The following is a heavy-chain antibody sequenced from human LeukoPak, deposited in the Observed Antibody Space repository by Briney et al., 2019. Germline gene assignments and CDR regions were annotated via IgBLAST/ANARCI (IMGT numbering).Heavy chain of an antibody. Sequence: ASVKVSCKASGYTFTGYGISWVRQAPGQGLEWMGWISAYNGNTNYAQKLQGRVTMTTDTSTSTAYMELRSLRSDDTAVYYCARDPISYYYDSSGAFDIWGQGTMVTVSS. CDR3: ARDPISYYYDSSGAFDI. CDR2: ISAYNGNT. V-gene: IGHV1-18*04. CDR1: GYTFTGYG. D-gene: IGHD3-22*01. J-gene: IGHJ3*02.